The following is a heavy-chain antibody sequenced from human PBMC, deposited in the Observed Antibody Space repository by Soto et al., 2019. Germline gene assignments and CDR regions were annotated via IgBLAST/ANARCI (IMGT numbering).Heavy chain of an antibody. CDR3: ARDSGDYYDSSGHRAFDI. Sequence: GGSLRLSCAASGFTFSSYEMNWDRQAPGKGLEWVSYISSSGSTIYYADSVKGRFTISRDNAKNSLYLQMNSLRAEDTAVYYCARDSGDYYDSSGHRAFDIWGQGTMVTVSS. V-gene: IGHV3-48*03. CDR2: ISSSGSTI. D-gene: IGHD3-22*01. CDR1: GFTFSSYE. J-gene: IGHJ3*02.